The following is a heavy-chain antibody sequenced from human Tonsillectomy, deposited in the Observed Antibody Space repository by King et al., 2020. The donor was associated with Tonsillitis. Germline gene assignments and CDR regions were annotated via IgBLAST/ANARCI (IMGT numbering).Heavy chain of an antibody. CDR1: GFDFEDYA. CDR3: AKDLCLDIILPDWSNVVIDF. CDR2: IRWDSGRI. J-gene: IGHJ3*01. V-gene: IGHV3-9*01. Sequence: VQLVESGGGLVQPGRSLRLSCAASGFDFEDYAMYWVRQTPGKGLEWVSGIRWDSGRIDYVDSGKGRFTISRDNARNSLYLQMNSLRPEDTAMYFCAKDLCLDIILPDWSNVVIDFWGPGTMVTVSS. D-gene: IGHD2/OR15-2a*01.